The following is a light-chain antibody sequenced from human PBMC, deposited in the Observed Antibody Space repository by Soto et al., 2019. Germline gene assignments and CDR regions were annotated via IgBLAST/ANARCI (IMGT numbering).Light chain of an antibody. CDR1: SSDVGSYNL. CDR2: EGS. Sequence: QSVLTQPASVSGSPGQSITISCTGTSSDVGSYNLVSWYQQHPGTAPKLMIYEGSKRPSGVSNRFSGSKSGNTASLTISGVQAEDEAEYYCCSYAGSSVAFGGGTKLTVL. V-gene: IGLV2-23*01. CDR3: CSYAGSSVA. J-gene: IGLJ2*01.